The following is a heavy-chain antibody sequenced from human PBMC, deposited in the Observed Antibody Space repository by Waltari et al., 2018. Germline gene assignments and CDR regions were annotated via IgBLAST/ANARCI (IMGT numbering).Heavy chain of an antibody. D-gene: IGHD3-9*01. CDR3: ARVGILTGYPGGDY. J-gene: IGHJ4*02. CDR1: GGSFSGYY. Sequence: QVQLQQWGAGLLKPSETLSLTCAVYGGSFSGYYWSWIRQPPGKGLEWIGEINHCGSTNYNPSLKSRVTISVDTSKNQFSLKLSSVTAADTAVYYCARVGILTGYPGGDYWGQGTLVTVSS. CDR2: INHCGST. V-gene: IGHV4-34*01.